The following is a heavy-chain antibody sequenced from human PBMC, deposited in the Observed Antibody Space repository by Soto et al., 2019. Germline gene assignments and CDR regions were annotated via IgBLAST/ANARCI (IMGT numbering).Heavy chain of an antibody. CDR2: INWNSGSI. CDR1: GFTFNDFG. D-gene: IGHD6-13*01. V-gene: IGHV3-9*01. Sequence: SLILSCEASGFTFNDFGMSWVRQTPGKGLEWVSGINWNSGSIGYGDSVKGRFAISRDNAKNSLHLQMNSLSAEDTAFYYCVKDESINWYSGHFRHWGQGTLVTVSS. J-gene: IGHJ1*01. CDR3: VKDESINWYSGHFRH.